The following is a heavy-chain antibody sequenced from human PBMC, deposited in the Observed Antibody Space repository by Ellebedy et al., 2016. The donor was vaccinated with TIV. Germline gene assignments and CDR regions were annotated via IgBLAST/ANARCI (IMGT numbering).Heavy chain of an antibody. CDR3: ARAGYCSGGSCEA. V-gene: IGHV4-34*01. D-gene: IGHD2-15*01. CDR1: GGSFSGYS. Sequence: SETLSLTXAVYGGSFSGYSCNWIRQPPGKGLEWIGEINHSGITNYNPSLKSRVTISVDTSKNQFSLKLSSVTAADTAVYYCARAGYCSGGSCEAWGQGTLVTVSS. CDR2: INHSGIT. J-gene: IGHJ4*02.